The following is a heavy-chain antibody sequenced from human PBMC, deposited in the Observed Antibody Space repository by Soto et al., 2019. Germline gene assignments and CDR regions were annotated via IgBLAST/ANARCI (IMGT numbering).Heavy chain of an antibody. Sequence: QVQLVESGGGVVQPGRSLRISCAASGFTFSSYAMHWVRQAPGKGLEWVAVISYDGSNKYYADSVKGRFTISRDNSKNTLYLQMNSLRAEDTAVYYCARDSLPAWGQGTLVTVSS. V-gene: IGHV3-30-3*01. CDR1: GFTFSSYA. CDR3: ARDSLPA. J-gene: IGHJ4*02. CDR2: ISYDGSNK. D-gene: IGHD6-25*01.